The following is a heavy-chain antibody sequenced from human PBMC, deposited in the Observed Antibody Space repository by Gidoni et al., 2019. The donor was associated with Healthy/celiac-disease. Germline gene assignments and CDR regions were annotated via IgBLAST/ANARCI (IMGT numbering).Heavy chain of an antibody. Sequence: QLQLQESGPGLVKPSETLSLTCTVSGGSISSSSSYWGWIRQPPGKGLEWIGSIYYSGSTYYNPSLKSRVTISGDTSKNQFSLKLSSVTAADTAVYYCARRAYCSGGSCYSGPHDAFDIWGQGTMVTVSS. D-gene: IGHD2-15*01. V-gene: IGHV4-39*01. CDR2: IYYSGST. J-gene: IGHJ3*02. CDR1: GGSISSSSSY. CDR3: ARRAYCSGGSCYSGPHDAFDI.